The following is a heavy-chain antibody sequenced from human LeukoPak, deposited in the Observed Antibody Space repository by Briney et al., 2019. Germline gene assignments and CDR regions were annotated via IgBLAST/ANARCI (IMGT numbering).Heavy chain of an antibody. Sequence: SETLSLTCAVYVGSFSGYYWSWIRQPPGKGLEWIGEINHSGSTNYNSSLKSRVTISVDTSKNQFSLKLSSVTAADTAVYYCARLSRVAVAGSYGYHSMDVWGRGTTVTVSS. V-gene: IGHV4-34*01. J-gene: IGHJ6*02. CDR1: VGSFSGYY. CDR2: INHSGST. CDR3: ARLSRVAVAGSYGYHSMDV. D-gene: IGHD6-19*01.